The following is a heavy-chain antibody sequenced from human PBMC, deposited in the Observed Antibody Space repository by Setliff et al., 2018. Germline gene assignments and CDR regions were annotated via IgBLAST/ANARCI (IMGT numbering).Heavy chain of an antibody. Sequence: TLSLTCTVSGGSISSYYWSWIRQPAGKGLEWIGRIYTSGSTNYNPSLKSRVIMSVDTSKNQFSLKLSSVTAADTAVYYCARAGGGSSFTAYYYYYYMDVWGKGTTVTRLL. CDR3: ARAGGGSSFTAYYYYYYMDV. CDR2: IYTSGST. V-gene: IGHV4-4*07. D-gene: IGHD6-13*01. J-gene: IGHJ6*03. CDR1: GGSISSYY.